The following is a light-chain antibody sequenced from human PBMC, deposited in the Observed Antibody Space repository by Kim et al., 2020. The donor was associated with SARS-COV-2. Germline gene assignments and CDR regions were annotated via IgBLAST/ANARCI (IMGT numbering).Light chain of an antibody. Sequence: SPGVRATLSCRDSQSVSDSNLAWYQHKPGRAPRLLIYGASTRATGIPDRFSGSGSGTDFTLTISRLEPEDFAMYYCQQYGYSPWTFGQGTKVDIK. CDR1: QSVSDSN. J-gene: IGKJ1*01. CDR3: QQYGYSPWT. V-gene: IGKV3-20*01. CDR2: GAS.